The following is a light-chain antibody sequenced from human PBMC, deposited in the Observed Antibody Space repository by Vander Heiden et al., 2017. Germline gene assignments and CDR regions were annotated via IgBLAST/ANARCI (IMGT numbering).Light chain of an antibody. CDR1: QSVSSY. J-gene: IGKJ4*01. CDR3: QQRSNWPLT. V-gene: IGKV3-11*01. CDR2: DAS. Sequence: EIVLTQSPATLSLSPRERANLSCRASQSVSSYLAWYQQKPGQAPRLLIYDASNRATGIPARFSGSGSGTDFTLTISSLEPEDFAVYYCQQRSNWPLTFGGGTKVEIK.